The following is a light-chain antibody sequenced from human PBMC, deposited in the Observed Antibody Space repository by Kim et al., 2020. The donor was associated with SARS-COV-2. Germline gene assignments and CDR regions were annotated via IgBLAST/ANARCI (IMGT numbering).Light chain of an antibody. J-gene: IGLJ3*02. CDR1: GSNSVSKT. V-gene: IGLV1-44*01. CDR2: SNN. Sequence: GRRVTISCSGSGSNSVSKTVNWFKQLPGTAPKVLICSNNQRPSGVPDRCSGSKSGTSASLAISGLQSEDEADYHCAAWDDRLNGWVFGGGTKVTVL. CDR3: AAWDDRLNGWV.